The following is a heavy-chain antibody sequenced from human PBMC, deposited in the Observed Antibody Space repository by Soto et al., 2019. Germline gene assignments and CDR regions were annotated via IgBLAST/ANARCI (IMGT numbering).Heavy chain of an antibody. D-gene: IGHD4-17*01. CDR2: IRTNNGDT. J-gene: IGHJ4*02. CDR1: GYTFTSYG. V-gene: IGHV1-18*01. CDR3: ARGAYGDISFDY. Sequence: QVQLVQSGGEVKKPGASVKVSCKASGYTFTSYGVSWVRQAPGQGLEWVGWIRTNNGDTHYAQKVQDRVTMTTDTSTGTVYMELRSLRSDDTAVYYCARGAYGDISFDYWGQGTLVTVSS.